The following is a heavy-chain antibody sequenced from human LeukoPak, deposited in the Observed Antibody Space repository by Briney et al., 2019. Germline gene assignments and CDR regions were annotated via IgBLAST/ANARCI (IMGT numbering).Heavy chain of an antibody. J-gene: IGHJ3*02. CDR2: IYTSGST. V-gene: IGHV4-4*07. D-gene: IGHD2-2*01. Sequence: PSETLSLTCTVSGGSISSYYWSWIRPPAGKGLEWIGRIYTSGSTNYNPTLKSRVTMSIDTSKNQFSLKLSSVTAADTAVYYCARVRYCSSTSCLDAFDIWGQGTMVTVSS. CDR1: GGSISSYY. CDR3: ARVRYCSSTSCLDAFDI.